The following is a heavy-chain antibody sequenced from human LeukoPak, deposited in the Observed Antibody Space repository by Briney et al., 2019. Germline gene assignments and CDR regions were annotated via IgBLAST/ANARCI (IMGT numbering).Heavy chain of an antibody. Sequence: GGSLRLSCAASGFTFNSYDMNWVRQAPGKGLEWVSSISSSSSYIYYADSVKGRFTISRDNAKNSLYLQMNSLRAEDTAVYYCARETYYYGSGSHDYWGQGTLVTVSS. D-gene: IGHD3-10*01. V-gene: IGHV3-21*01. CDR1: GFTFNSYD. CDR3: ARETYYYGSGSHDY. J-gene: IGHJ4*02. CDR2: ISSSSSYI.